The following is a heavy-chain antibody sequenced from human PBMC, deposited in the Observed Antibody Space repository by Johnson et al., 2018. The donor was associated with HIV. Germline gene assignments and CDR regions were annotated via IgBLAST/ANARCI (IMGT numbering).Heavy chain of an antibody. D-gene: IGHD5-18*01. CDR2: INTGGST. CDR3: AKTEDRGYRMETGAFDI. J-gene: IGHJ3*02. Sequence: VQLVESGGGLVKPGGSLRLSCAASGFTVSSNYMSWVRQAPGKGLEWVSLINTGGSTYYADSVKGRFTISRDNSKNTLYLQMNSLRAEDTAVYYCAKTEDRGYRMETGAFDIWGQGTMVTVSS. CDR1: GFTVSSNY. V-gene: IGHV3-66*02.